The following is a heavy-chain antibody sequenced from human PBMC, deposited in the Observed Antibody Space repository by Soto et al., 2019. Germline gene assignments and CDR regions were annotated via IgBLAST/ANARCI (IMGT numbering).Heavy chain of an antibody. V-gene: IGHV3-48*02. D-gene: IGHD3-3*01. CDR3: AREEWPLLQTGMDV. CDR2: ISSSNRTI. J-gene: IGHJ6*02. Sequence: AGGSLRLSCAASGFTFRSYSMNWVRQAPGKGLEWVSYISSSNRTINYADSVKGRFIISRDNAKNSLYLQMHSLRDEDTAVYYCAREEWPLLQTGMDVWGQGTTVTVSS. CDR1: GFTFRSYS.